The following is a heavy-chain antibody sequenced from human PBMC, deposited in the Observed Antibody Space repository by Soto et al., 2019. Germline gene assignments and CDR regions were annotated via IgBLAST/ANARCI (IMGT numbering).Heavy chain of an antibody. V-gene: IGHV3-23*01. CDR3: AKGKSTGDIDWFDP. D-gene: IGHD3-10*01. CDR2: LIGGHYGT. J-gene: IGHJ5*02. Sequence: GGSLRLSCTASGFTLQNYAMAWVRQAPGKRLEWVSTLIGGHYGTAYSYSVKGRFTVSRDNSKNCLYLQMNSLGVEDTAMYFCAKGKSTGDIDWFDPWGQGSLVTVS. CDR1: GFTLQNYA.